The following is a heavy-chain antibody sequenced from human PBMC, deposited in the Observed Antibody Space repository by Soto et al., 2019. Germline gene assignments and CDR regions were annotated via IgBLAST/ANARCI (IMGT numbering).Heavy chain of an antibody. CDR2: ISGSGGST. CDR1: GFTFSSYA. Sequence: EVQLLESGGGLVQPGGSLRLSCAASGFTFSSYAMSWVRQAPGKGLEWVSAISGSGGSTYYADSVKGRFTISRDNSKNTLCLPMNGLRAEDTAVYYCAKVPDGSGSVQFDYWGQGTLVTVSS. V-gene: IGHV3-23*01. D-gene: IGHD3-10*01. CDR3: AKVPDGSGSVQFDY. J-gene: IGHJ4*02.